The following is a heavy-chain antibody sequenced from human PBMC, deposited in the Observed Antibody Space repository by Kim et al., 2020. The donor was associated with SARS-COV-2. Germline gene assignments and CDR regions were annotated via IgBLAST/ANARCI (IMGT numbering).Heavy chain of an antibody. CDR3: ARRYDYGGGPFDY. D-gene: IGHD4-17*01. Sequence: ASVKVSCKASGYTFTSYAMHWVRQAPGQRLEWMGWINAGNGNTKYSQKFQGRVTITRDTSASTAYMELSSLRSEDTAVYYCARRYDYGGGPFDYWGQGTLVTDSS. J-gene: IGHJ4*02. CDR2: INAGNGNT. V-gene: IGHV1-3*01. CDR1: GYTFTSYA.